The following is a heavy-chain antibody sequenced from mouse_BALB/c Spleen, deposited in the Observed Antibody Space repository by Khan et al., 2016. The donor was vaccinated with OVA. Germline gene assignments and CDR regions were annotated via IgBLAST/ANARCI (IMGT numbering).Heavy chain of an antibody. CDR3: TGGRAY. V-gene: IGHV3-2*02. CDR2: ISYSGTT. J-gene: IGHJ3*01. Sequence: EVQLQESGPGLVKPSQSLSLTCTVTGYSITSDYAWNWIRQFPGNKLEWMGYISYSGTTSYTPSLKSRISITRDTSKNQSCLQLNSLTTEDTATYYCTGGRAYWGQGTLVTVSA. CDR1: GYSITSDYA. D-gene: IGHD3-3*01.